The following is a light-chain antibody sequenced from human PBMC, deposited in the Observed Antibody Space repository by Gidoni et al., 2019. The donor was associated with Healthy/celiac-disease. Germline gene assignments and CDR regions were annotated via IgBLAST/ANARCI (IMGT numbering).Light chain of an antibody. CDR1: QSLVHSDGNTY. CDR2: KVS. V-gene: IGKV2-30*02. CDR3: MQGTHWHSPLRGT. J-gene: IGKJ2*02. Sequence: DVVMTQSPLSLPVTLGQPASISCRSSQSLVHSDGNTYLNWFQQRPGQSPRRLIYKVSNRDSGVPDRFSGSGSGTDFTLKISRVEAEDVGVYYCMQGTHWHSPLRGTFGQXTKLEIK.